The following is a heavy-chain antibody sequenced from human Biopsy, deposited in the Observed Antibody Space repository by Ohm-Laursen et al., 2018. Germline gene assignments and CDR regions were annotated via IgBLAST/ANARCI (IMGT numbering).Heavy chain of an antibody. Sequence: SLRLSCAASGAALSGYSMTWVRQAPGKGLEWVSGISWNSVGIGYADSVKGRFTISRDNAKNFLYLEMNNLRPEDTALYYCAKIHCSGGSCYPNAFDMWGHGARVTVS. CDR2: ISWNSVGI. D-gene: IGHD2-15*01. V-gene: IGHV3-9*01. CDR1: GAALSGYS. J-gene: IGHJ3*02. CDR3: AKIHCSGGSCYPNAFDM.